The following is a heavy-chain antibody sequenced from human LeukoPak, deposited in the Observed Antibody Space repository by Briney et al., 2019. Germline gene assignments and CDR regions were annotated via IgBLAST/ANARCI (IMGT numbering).Heavy chain of an antibody. Sequence: PGGSLRLSCAASGFTFSSYGMSWVRQAPGKGLEWVSAISDSGGTTYYADSVKGRFTTSRDNSKKTLYLQMNSLRAEDTAVYYCAQEVPATDYYDSSGYGALYYWGQGTLVTVSS. V-gene: IGHV3-23*01. CDR3: AQEVPATDYYDSSGYGALYY. D-gene: IGHD3-22*01. CDR1: GFTFSSYG. J-gene: IGHJ4*02. CDR2: ISDSGGTT.